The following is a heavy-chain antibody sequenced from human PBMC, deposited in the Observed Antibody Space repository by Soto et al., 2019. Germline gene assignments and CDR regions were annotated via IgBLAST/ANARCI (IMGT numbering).Heavy chain of an antibody. Sequence: SETLSLPCTVSGGSISGYCWTWIRQPPGKGLEWIGYIYYRGTTNYNPSLKSRVTISVDTSKNQFSLKLSSVTAADTAVYYCARNVDPDYWGQGTLVTVSS. CDR3: ARNVDPDY. V-gene: IGHV4-59*01. D-gene: IGHD5-12*01. CDR2: IYYRGTT. CDR1: GGSISGYC. J-gene: IGHJ4*02.